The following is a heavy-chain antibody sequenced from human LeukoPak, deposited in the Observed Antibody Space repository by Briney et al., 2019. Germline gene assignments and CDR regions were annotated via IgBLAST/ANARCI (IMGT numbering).Heavy chain of an antibody. CDR1: GGSISSYY. D-gene: IGHD5-18*01. J-gene: IGHJ6*03. Sequence: SETLSLTCTVSGGSISSYYWSWIRQPPGKGLEWIGYIYYSGSTNYNPSLKSRVTISVDTSKNQFSLKLSSVTAADTAVYYCARGGYSYGYYYYYYMDVWGKGTTVTIPS. CDR3: ARGGYSYGYYYYYYMDV. CDR2: IYYSGST. V-gene: IGHV4-59*01.